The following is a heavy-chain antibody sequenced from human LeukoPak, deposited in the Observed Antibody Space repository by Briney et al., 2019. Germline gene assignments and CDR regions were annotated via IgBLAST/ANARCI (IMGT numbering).Heavy chain of an antibody. D-gene: IGHD2-15*01. V-gene: IGHV3-64D*09. J-gene: IGHJ6*02. CDR1: GFPFSSYA. CDR3: VRGYSFGPYGMDV. CDR2: FSDSGGST. Sequence: ESGGSLRLSCSASGFPFSSYAMHWVRQAPGKGLEYVSAFSDSGGSTYYADSVKGRFTISRDNSKNTLYLQMSSLRAEDTAVYFCVRGYSFGPYGMDVWGQGTTVTVS.